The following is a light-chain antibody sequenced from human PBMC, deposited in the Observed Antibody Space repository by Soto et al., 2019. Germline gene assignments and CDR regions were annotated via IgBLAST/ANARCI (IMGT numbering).Light chain of an antibody. CDR1: QSLLHSNGYNY. CDR3: MKALQTRIN. Sequence: DIVITHSPLSLQVTPLDAASISLSSSQSLLHSNGYNYLDWYLQKPGQSPQLLIYLGSNRASGVPDRFSGSGSGTDFTLKISRVEAEDVGVYYCMKALQTRINCGKGERRAIK. J-gene: IGKJ5*01. CDR2: LGS. V-gene: IGKV2-28*01.